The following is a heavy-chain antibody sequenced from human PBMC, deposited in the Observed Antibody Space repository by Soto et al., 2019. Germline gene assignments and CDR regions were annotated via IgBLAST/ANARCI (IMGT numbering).Heavy chain of an antibody. V-gene: IGHV3-23*01. J-gene: IGHJ4*02. CDR3: AESIAAAGIN. CDR1: GFTFSSYA. CDR2: ISGSGGST. D-gene: IGHD6-13*01. Sequence: HPGGSLRLSCAASGFTFSSYAMSGVRQAPGKGLGWVSAISGSGGSTYYADSVKGRLTISRDNSKNTLYLQMNSLRAEDTAVYYCAESIAAAGINWGQVTLVTVSS.